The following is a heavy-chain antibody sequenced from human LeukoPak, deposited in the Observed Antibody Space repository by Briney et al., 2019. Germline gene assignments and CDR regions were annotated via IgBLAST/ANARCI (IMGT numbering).Heavy chain of an antibody. J-gene: IGHJ5*02. D-gene: IGHD2-8*01. V-gene: IGHV7-4-1*02. CDR3: ARRPYCTNGVCYGELGFDP. CDR2: IDTNTGNP. CDR1: GYTFTSYA. Sequence: ASVKVSCKASGYTFTSYAMNWVRQAPGQGLEWMGWIDTNTGNPTYAQGFTGRFVFSLDTSVSPAYLQISSLKAEDTAVYYCARRPYCTNGVCYGELGFDPWGQGTLVTVSS.